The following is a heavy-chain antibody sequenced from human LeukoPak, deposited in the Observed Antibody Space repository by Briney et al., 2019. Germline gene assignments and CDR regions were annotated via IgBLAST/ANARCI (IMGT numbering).Heavy chain of an antibody. V-gene: IGHV4-39*07. Sequence: SETLSLTCTVSGGSISSSSYYWGWIRQPPGKGLEWIGSIYYSGSTNYNPSLKSRVTISVDTSKNQFSLKLSSVTAADTAVYYCARARDITMVRGVIITYDYWGQGTLVTVSS. CDR3: ARARDITMVRGVIITYDY. CDR2: IYYSGST. CDR1: GGSISSSSYY. D-gene: IGHD3-10*01. J-gene: IGHJ4*02.